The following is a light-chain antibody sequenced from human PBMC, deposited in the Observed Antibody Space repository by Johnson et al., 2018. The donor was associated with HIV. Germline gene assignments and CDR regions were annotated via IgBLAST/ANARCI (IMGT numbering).Light chain of an antibody. J-gene: IGLJ1*01. CDR2: DNN. Sequence: QSVLTQPPSVSAAPGQKVSISCSGSNSDIGNNYVSWYQQLPGTAPKLLIYDNNKRPSGIPDRFSGSKSGTSATLGITGLQTGDEADYYCGTWDSSLSASLVFGTGTKVTVL. V-gene: IGLV1-51*01. CDR1: NSDIGNNY. CDR3: GTWDSSLSASLV.